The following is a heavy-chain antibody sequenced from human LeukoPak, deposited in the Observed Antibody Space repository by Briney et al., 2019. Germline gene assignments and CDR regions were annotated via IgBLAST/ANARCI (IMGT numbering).Heavy chain of an antibody. D-gene: IGHD3-22*01. CDR2: ISSSSSYI. CDR3: ARDSPGYYYDSSGYYDP. CDR1: GFTFSSYS. J-gene: IGHJ5*02. V-gene: IGHV3-21*01. Sequence: PGGSLRLSCAASGFTFSSYSMNWVRQAPGKGLEWVSSISSSSSYIYYADSVKGRFTISRDNAKNSLYLQMNSLRAEDTAVYYCARDSPGYYYDSSGYYDPWGQGTLVTVSS.